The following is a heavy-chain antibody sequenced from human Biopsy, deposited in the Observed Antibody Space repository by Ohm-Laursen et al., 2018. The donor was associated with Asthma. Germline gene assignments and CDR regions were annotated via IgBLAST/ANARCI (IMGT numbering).Heavy chain of an antibody. Sequence: SETLSLTCSLSSGSGGYMRSGNYYWGWIRQPPGKGLEWIGSIYYSGTTYYNPSLESRVPVSADTSKNQFSLKRTSVTAADTAVYYCVRGSSSWHHGPFHYYYGLDVWGQGTTATVSS. D-gene: IGHD6-13*01. CDR2: IYYSGTT. CDR3: VRGSSSWHHGPFHYYYGLDV. J-gene: IGHJ6*02. V-gene: IGHV4-39*01. CDR1: SGSGGYMRSGNYY.